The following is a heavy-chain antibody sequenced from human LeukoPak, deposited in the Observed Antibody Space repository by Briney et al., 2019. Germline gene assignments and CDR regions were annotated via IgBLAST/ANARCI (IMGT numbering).Heavy chain of an antibody. V-gene: IGHV3-64D*08. CDR1: GFTFSNFP. CDR2: VTTDGDTT. Sequence: GGSLRLSCLASGFTFSNFPMHWVRQAPGKGLESVSAVTTDGDTTYYADSVRGRFTISRDNSKNTLFLQMRSLRDEDTAVYYCVKAIVFGSGSYYDYWGQGTLVTVSS. D-gene: IGHD3-22*01. J-gene: IGHJ4*02. CDR3: VKAIVFGSGSYYDY.